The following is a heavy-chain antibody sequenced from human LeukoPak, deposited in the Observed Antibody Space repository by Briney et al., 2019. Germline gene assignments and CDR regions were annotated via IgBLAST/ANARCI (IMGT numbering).Heavy chain of an antibody. CDR1: GFTFGAYT. J-gene: IGHJ4*02. V-gene: IGHV3-23*01. D-gene: IGHD3-9*01. CDR3: AKGNILAGYLYDY. Sequence: GGSLRLSCAASGFTFGAYTINWVRQAPGKGLEWVSTISGSGGSTPYAASVEGRFTISRDNTKNTLYLQMNSLRAEDTAVYYCAKGNILAGYLYDYWGQGTLVTVSS. CDR2: ISGSGGST.